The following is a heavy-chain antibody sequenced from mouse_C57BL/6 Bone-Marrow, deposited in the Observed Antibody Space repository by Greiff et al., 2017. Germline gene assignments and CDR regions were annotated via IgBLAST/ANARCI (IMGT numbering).Heavy chain of an antibody. CDR2: ISSGGSYT. CDR1: GFTFSSYG. V-gene: IGHV5-6*01. Sequence: EVKLVESGGDLVKPGGSLKLSCAASGFTFSSYGMSWVRQTPDKRLEWVATISSGGSYTYYPDSVKGRFTISRDNAKTTLYLQMSSLKSEDTAMYYCASSWDYGGQGTSVTVSA. J-gene: IGHJ4*01. CDR3: ASSWDY.